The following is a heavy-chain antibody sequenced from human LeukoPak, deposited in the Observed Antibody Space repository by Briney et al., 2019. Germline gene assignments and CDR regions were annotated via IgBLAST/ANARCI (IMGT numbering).Heavy chain of an antibody. J-gene: IGHJ5*02. CDR3: CVSNHTSYYTSSGSYRVWPDNWFDP. D-gene: IGHD3-22*01. V-gene: IGHV1-8*03. CDR1: GYTFTSYD. CDR2: MNPNSGNT. Sequence: ASVKVSCKASGYTFTSYDINWVRQATGQGLEWMGWMNPNSGNTGYAQKFQGRVTITRNTSISTAYMELSSLKTEDTAMYYCCVSNHTSYYTSSGSYRVWPDNWFDPWGQGTLVTVSS.